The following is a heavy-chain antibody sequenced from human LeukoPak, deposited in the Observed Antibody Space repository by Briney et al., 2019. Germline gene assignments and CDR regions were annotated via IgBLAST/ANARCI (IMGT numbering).Heavy chain of an antibody. D-gene: IGHD3-16*01. CDR2: INNGDSDT. J-gene: IGHJ4*02. Sequence: GESLKISCNGSAYSSTKYWIGWLRQLPAKDLEWMGIINNGDSDTKYNPSFQGQVTVSVDKTITTAYLQGSSLEASVITMYYCVRGWRGSLYDPADFWGQGTLVTVSS. CDR1: AYSSTKYW. CDR3: VRGWRGSLYDPADF. V-gene: IGHV5-51*01.